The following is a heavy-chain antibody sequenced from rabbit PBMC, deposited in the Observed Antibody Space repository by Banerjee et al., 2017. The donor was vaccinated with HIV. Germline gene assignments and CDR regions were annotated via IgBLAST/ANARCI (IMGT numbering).Heavy chain of an antibody. CDR1: GFDISGYH. Sequence: QSLEESGGDLVKPGASLTLTCTASGFDISGYHMCWVRQAPGKGLEWIACINTSSGNIVYATWAKGRFTISKTSWTTVTLQMTSLTAADTATYFCARDLAGVIGWNFSLWGQGTLVTVS. CDR3: ARDLAGVIGWNFSL. D-gene: IGHD4-1*01. V-gene: IGHV1S40*01. J-gene: IGHJ4*01. CDR2: INTSSGNI.